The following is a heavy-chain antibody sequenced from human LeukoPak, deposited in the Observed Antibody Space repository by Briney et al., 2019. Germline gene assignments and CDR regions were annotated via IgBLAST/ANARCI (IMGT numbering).Heavy chain of an antibody. J-gene: IGHJ4*02. CDR3: AKSPPRDSSSWYPWDY. Sequence: GGSLRLSCAASGFTFSSYAMSWVRQAPGKGLEWVPAISGSGGSTYYADSVKGRFTISRDNSKNTLYLQMNSLRAEDTAVYYCAKSPPRDSSSWYPWDYWGQGTLVTVSS. V-gene: IGHV3-23*01. CDR1: GFTFSSYA. CDR2: ISGSGGST. D-gene: IGHD6-13*01.